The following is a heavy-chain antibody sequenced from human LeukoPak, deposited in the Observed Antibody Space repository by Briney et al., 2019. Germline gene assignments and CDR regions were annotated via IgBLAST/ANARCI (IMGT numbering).Heavy chain of an antibody. J-gene: IGHJ5*02. V-gene: IGHV6-1*01. Sequence: SQTLSLTCAISGDSVSSNSAAWNWTRQSPSRGLEWLGRTYYRSKWYNDYAVSVKSRMTINPDTSKNQFPLQLNSVTPEDTAVYYCAKGGSYSFDPWGQGTLVTVSS. CDR1: GDSVSSNSAA. CDR3: AKGGSYSFDP. CDR2: TYYRSKWYN. D-gene: IGHD1-26*01.